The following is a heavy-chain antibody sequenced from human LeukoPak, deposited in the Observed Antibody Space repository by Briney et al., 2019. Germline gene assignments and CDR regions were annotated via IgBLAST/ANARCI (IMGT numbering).Heavy chain of an antibody. Sequence: GGSLRLSCAASGFTFNNYNMNWVRQAPGKALEWVSSITSSGTYIFYADSVRGRFTISRDNAKNSLYLQMNSLRAEDTALYYCAKGTDSSGYYGGGFDYWGQGTLVTVSS. J-gene: IGHJ4*02. CDR3: AKGTDSSGYYGGGFDY. D-gene: IGHD3-22*01. V-gene: IGHV3-21*04. CDR2: ITSSGTYI. CDR1: GFTFNNYN.